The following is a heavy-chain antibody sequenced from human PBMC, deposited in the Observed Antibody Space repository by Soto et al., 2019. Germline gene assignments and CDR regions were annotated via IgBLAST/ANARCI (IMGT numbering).Heavy chain of an antibody. CDR2: LNGDGSGT. V-gene: IGHV3-74*01. J-gene: IGHJ4*02. D-gene: IGHD3-10*01. Sequence: EVQLVESGGGLVQPGGSLRLSCAASGFTFSGSWMHWVRQAPGKGLVWVSRLNGDGSGTSYADFVKGRFTISRDDAKNTLFLQMSCLRAEDTAVYYCARGIFGSGTANDYWGQGTLVTVSS. CDR3: ARGIFGSGTANDY. CDR1: GFTFSGSW.